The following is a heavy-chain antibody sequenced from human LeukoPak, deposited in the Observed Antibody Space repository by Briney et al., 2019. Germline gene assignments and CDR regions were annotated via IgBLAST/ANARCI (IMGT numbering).Heavy chain of an antibody. CDR1: GYTFTDYY. CDR3: ARGTKDILGPVDY. D-gene: IGHD1-26*01. CDR2: IHPNTVVT. V-gene: IGHV1-2*02. J-gene: IGHJ4*02. Sequence: GASVKVSCKASGYTFTDYYIHWVRQAPGQGLGWMGWIHPNTVVTNFDQKFQGRVTLTRDTSISTAYMELSRLRSDDTALYYCARGTKDILGPVDYWGQGTLVTVSS.